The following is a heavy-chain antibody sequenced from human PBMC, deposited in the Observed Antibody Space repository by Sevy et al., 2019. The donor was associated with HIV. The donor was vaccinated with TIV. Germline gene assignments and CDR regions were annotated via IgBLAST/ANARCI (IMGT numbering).Heavy chain of an antibody. CDR2: INHSGST. Sequence: SETLSLTCAVYGGSFSGYYWSWIRQPPGKGLEWIGEINHSGSTNYNPSLKSRVTISVDTSKNQFSLKLSSVTAADTVVYYCARAPVLRFLEWAGYYYGMDVWGQGTTVTVSS. CDR1: GGSFSGYY. CDR3: ARAPVLRFLEWAGYYYGMDV. J-gene: IGHJ6*02. D-gene: IGHD3-3*01. V-gene: IGHV4-34*01.